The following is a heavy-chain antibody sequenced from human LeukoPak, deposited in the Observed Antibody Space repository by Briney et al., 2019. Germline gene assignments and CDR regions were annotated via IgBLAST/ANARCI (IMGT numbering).Heavy chain of an antibody. CDR2: IYTSGST. V-gene: IGHV4-4*07. CDR3: AREGEVSYSAEVVDY. Sequence: SETLSLTCTVSGGSISSYYWSWIRQPAGKGLEWIGRIYTSGSTYYNPSLKSRVTISVDTSKNQFSLKLSSVTAADTAVYYCAREGEVSYSAEVVDYWGQGTLVTVSS. D-gene: IGHD1-26*01. CDR1: GGSISSYY. J-gene: IGHJ4*02.